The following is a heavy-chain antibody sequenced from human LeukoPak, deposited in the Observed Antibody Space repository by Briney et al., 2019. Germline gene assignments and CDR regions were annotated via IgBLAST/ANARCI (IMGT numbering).Heavy chain of an antibody. CDR1: GGSFSGYY. CDR3: ARGYDILTSKTSYYYYGMDV. V-gene: IGHV4-34*01. Sequence: SETLSLTCAVYGGSFSGYYWSWIRQPPGKGLEWIGEINHSGSTNYNPSLKSRVTISVDTSKNQFSLKLSSVTAADTAVYYCARGYDILTSKTSYYYYGMDVWGQGTTVTVSS. J-gene: IGHJ6*02. D-gene: IGHD3-9*01. CDR2: INHSGST.